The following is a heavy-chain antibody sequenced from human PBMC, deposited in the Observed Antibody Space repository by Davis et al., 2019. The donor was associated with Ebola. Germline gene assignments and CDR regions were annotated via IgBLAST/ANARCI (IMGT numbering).Heavy chain of an antibody. J-gene: IGHJ6*02. CDR2: IWYDGSNK. V-gene: IGHV3-33*01. CDR1: GFTFSSYG. CDR3: ARPNQLLYWGGMDV. Sequence: GESLKISCAASGFTFSSYGMHWVRQAPGKGLEWVAVIWYDGSNKYYADSVKGRFTISRDNSKNTLFLQMNSLRAEDTAVYYCARPNQLLYWGGMDVWGQGTTVTVSS. D-gene: IGHD2-2*02.